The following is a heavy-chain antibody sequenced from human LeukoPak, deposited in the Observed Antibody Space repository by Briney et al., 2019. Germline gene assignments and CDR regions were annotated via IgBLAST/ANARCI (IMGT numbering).Heavy chain of an antibody. CDR1: GYSITVLS. CDR2: FDPGSGEI. D-gene: IGHD4-17*01. CDR3: GTGKHYDDFPF. Sequence: ASVKVSCKVSGYSITVLSTHWVRQAPGKGLEWMGGFDPGSGEIIYEQKFQDRVTMTEDTSTDTAYMDLSSLRSEDTTLFYCGTGKHYDDFPFWGQGILVS. V-gene: IGHV1-24*01. J-gene: IGHJ4*02.